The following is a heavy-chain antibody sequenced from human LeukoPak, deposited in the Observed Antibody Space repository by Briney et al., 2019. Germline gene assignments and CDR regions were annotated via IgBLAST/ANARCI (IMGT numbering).Heavy chain of an antibody. Sequence: ASVKVSCKASGGTFSSYAISWVRQAPGQGLEWMGRIIPRLGIVNQAQKFQGRVTITADKSTSTASLELSSLRSEDTAVYYCASAKWGAVAGRDHYYYYGMDVWGQGTTVTVSS. D-gene: IGHD6-19*01. CDR3: ASAKWGAVAGRDHYYYYGMDV. CDR1: GGTFSSYA. CDR2: IIPRLGIV. J-gene: IGHJ6*02. V-gene: IGHV1-69*04.